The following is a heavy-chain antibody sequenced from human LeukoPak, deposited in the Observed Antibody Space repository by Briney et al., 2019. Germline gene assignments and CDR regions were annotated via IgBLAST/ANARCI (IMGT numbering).Heavy chain of an antibody. D-gene: IGHD3-22*01. CDR1: GYTFTGYY. CDR3: ARDLGGADDTFYYYYYMDV. Sequence: ASVKVSCRASGYTFTGYYMHWVRQAPGQGLEWMGWINPNSGGTNYAQKFQGRVTMTRDTSISTAYMELSRLRSDDTAVYYCARDLGGADDTFYYYYYMDVWGKGTTVTVSS. CDR2: INPNSGGT. V-gene: IGHV1-2*02. J-gene: IGHJ6*03.